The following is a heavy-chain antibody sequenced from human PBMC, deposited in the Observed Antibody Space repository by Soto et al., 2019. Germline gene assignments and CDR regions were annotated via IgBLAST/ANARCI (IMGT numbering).Heavy chain of an antibody. D-gene: IGHD1-26*01. J-gene: IGHJ5*02. CDR2: INTNSGDT. Sequence: ASVKVSCKASGYTFTGYHIHWVLQAPGQGLEWMGWINTNSGDTNYAQKFQGWVTMTRDTSINTAYVELSRLRSDDTAVYYCARWVGASNWFDPWGQGSLVTVSS. V-gene: IGHV1-2*04. CDR3: ARWVGASNWFDP. CDR1: GYTFTGYH.